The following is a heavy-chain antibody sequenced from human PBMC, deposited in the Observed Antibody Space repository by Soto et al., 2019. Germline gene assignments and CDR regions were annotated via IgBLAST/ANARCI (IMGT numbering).Heavy chain of an antibody. CDR2: SYYSGST. J-gene: IGHJ4*02. CDR1: GVSISSSSYH. Sequence: AETLSLTCTVSGVSISSSSYHWGWIRQPPGIWLGWIGSSYYSGSTYYNPSLKSRVTISVDASTNQFSLQLSPVTAGGTAVDYCARGGIAAAGDYWGQGTLVTVSS. CDR3: ARGGIAAAGDY. V-gene: IGHV4-39*01. D-gene: IGHD6-13*01.